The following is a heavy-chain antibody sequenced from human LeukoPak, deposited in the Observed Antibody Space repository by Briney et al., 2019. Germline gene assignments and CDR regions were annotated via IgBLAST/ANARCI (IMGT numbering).Heavy chain of an antibody. Sequence: SETLSLTCTVSGGSISSSSYYWGWIRQPPGKGLEWIGSIYYSGSTYYNPSLKSRVTISVDTSKNQFSLKLSSVTAADTAVYYCARVGDGRGYSGYDWGYYFDYWGQGTLVTVSS. V-gene: IGHV4-39*07. D-gene: IGHD5-12*01. J-gene: IGHJ4*02. CDR3: ARVGDGRGYSGYDWGYYFDY. CDR2: IYYSGST. CDR1: GGSISSSSYY.